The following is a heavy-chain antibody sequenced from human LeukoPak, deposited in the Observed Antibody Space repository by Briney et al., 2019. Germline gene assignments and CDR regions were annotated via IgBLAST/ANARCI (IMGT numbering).Heavy chain of an antibody. Sequence: GGSLRLSCAASGFTFSSYSMNWARQAPGKGLVWVSRINSDGDTDYADAVKGRFTISRDNAKNTLYLQMNSLRAEDTAVYHCVKGAPMDYWGQGTLVIVSS. CDR1: GFTFSSYS. V-gene: IGHV3-74*01. CDR2: INSDGDT. J-gene: IGHJ4*02. CDR3: VKGAPMDY.